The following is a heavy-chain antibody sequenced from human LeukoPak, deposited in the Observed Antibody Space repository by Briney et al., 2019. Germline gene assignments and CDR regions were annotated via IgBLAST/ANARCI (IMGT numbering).Heavy chain of an antibody. V-gene: IGHV3-7*01. Sequence: PGGSLRLSCAASGFTFSSYWMSWVRQAPGKGLEWVANIKQGGSEKYYVDSVKGRFTISRDNAKNSLYLQMNSLRAEDTAVYYCARERFFWSGYNNWFDPWGQGTLVTVSS. J-gene: IGHJ5*02. CDR2: IKQGGSEK. CDR1: GFTFSSYW. CDR3: ARERFFWSGYNNWFDP. D-gene: IGHD3-3*01.